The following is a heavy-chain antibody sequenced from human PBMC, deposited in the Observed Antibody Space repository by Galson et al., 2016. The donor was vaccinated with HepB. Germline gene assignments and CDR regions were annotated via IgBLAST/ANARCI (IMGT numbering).Heavy chain of an antibody. J-gene: IGHJ6*02. CDR2: INVYDGNT. Sequence: SVKVSCKASGYTFTNYGLSWVRQAPGRGLEWLGWINVYDGNTNYAQKFQGRVAITMHTPTSTSYMELRSLRSDDTAIYFCARGGELIFEGFGQFHYYYLGMDVWGQGTTVTVFS. CDR1: GYTFTNYG. V-gene: IGHV1-18*01. D-gene: IGHD3-10*01. CDR3: ARGGELIFEGFGQFHYYYLGMDV.